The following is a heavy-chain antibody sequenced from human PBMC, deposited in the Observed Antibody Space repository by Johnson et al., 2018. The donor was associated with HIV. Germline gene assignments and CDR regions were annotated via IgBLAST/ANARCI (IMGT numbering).Heavy chain of an antibody. D-gene: IGHD5-24*01. CDR3: AKERGKRWLHPRDAFDI. Sequence: QVQLVESGGGLVQPGESLRLCFAASGFSFSVYWMSWVSDINWNGTIAGYADSVKGRFTISRDNSKNTLYLRMNSLRAEDTAVYLCAKERGKRWLHPRDAFDIWGQGTMVTVSS. V-gene: IGHV3-NL1*01. CDR2: INWNGTIA. J-gene: IGHJ3*02. CDR1: GFSFSVYW.